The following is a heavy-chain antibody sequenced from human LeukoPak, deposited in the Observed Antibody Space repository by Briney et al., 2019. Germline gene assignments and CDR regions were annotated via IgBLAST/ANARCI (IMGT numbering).Heavy chain of an antibody. Sequence: GGSLRLSRAASGFTFRRYWMHWVRQAPGKGLVWVSHIKIDGSSTRYADSVKGRFTISRDNAKNTLYLQMNSLRAEDTAVYYCARDQAYGMDVWGQGTTVTVSS. J-gene: IGHJ6*02. V-gene: IGHV3-74*01. CDR1: GFTFRRYW. CDR3: ARDQAYGMDV. CDR2: IKIDGSST.